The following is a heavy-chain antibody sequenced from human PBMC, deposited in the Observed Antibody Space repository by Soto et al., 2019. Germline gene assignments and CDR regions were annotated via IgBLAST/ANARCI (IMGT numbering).Heavy chain of an antibody. D-gene: IGHD6-13*01. CDR1: GFSFSDFS. J-gene: IGHJ4*02. V-gene: IGHV3-48*02. Sequence: GGSLRLSCAASGFSFSDFSMNWVRQAPGKGLEWISYIRSSTTVSYADSVKGRFTISRDNAKNSLFLQMNSLRDEDTAVYYCARDLSWAFAHWGQGALVTVPS. CDR3: ARDLSWAFAH. CDR2: IRSSTTV.